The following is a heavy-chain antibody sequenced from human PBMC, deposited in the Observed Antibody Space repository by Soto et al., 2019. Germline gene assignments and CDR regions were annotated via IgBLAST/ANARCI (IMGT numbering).Heavy chain of an antibody. Sequence: SETLSLTCTVSGGSIGSNYWSWIRQPPGKGLEWIGYIHYDGSTNYNPSLKSRVTISVDTSKNQFSLKLTSVTPADTAVYYCARGVSSGYYLGVSWFDPWGQGTLVTVSS. CDR2: IHYDGST. D-gene: IGHD3-22*01. CDR3: ARGVSSGYYLGVSWFDP. V-gene: IGHV4-59*01. CDR1: GGSIGSNY. J-gene: IGHJ5*02.